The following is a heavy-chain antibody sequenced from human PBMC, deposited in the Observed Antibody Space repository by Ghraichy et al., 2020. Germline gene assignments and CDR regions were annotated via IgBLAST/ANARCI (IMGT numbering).Heavy chain of an antibody. CDR2: LNPKTGGT. CDR3: ARGSSSYDFFSSFDC. D-gene: IGHD3/OR15-3a*01. J-gene: IGHJ4*02. CDR1: GYTFTGYY. Sequence: ASVKVSCKASGYTFTGYYLHWVRQAPGQGLEWMGRLNPKTGGTSYAQKFQGRVTMTSDTSISTAYMELSGLNSDDTVVFYCARGSSSYDFFSSFDCWGQGTLVTVSS. V-gene: IGHV1-2*05.